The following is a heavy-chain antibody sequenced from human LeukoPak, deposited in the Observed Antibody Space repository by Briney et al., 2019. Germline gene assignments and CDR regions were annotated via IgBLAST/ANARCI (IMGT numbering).Heavy chain of an antibody. CDR1: GFTFSSYE. CDR2: ISSSGSTI. D-gene: IGHD3-10*01. Sequence: GGSLRLSCVTSGFTFSSYEMNWVRQAPGKGLEWVSYISSSGSTIYYADSVKGRFTISRDNSKNTLYLQMNSLRAEDTAVYYCAKPMVRGVIPLYYYYYMDVWGKGTTVTISS. CDR3: AKPMVRGVIPLYYYYYMDV. V-gene: IGHV3-48*03. J-gene: IGHJ6*03.